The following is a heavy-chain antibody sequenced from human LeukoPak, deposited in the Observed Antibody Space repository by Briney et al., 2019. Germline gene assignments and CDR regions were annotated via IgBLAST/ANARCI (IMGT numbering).Heavy chain of an antibody. CDR1: GGSISSSNW. J-gene: IGHJ5*02. D-gene: IGHD3-10*01. CDR2: IYHSGST. Sequence: SETLSLTCAVSGGSISSSNWWSWIRPPPGKGLEWIGEIYHSGSTNYNPSPKSRVTISVDTSKNQFSLKLSSVTAADTAVYYCAREWFGQTNWFDPWGQGTLVTVSS. V-gene: IGHV4-4*02. CDR3: AREWFGQTNWFDP.